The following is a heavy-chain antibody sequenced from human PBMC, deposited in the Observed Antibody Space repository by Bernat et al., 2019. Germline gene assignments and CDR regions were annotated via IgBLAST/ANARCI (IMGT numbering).Heavy chain of an antibody. CDR1: GFTFSSYA. CDR3: AGGTGQYCTNGVCAGSLDY. Sequence: QVQLVESGGGVVQPGRSLRLSCAASGFTFSSYAMHWVRQAPGKGLEWVAVISYDGSNKYYADSVKSRFTISRDNSKNTLYLQMNSLRAEDTAVYYCAGGTGQYCTNGVCAGSLDYWGQGTLVTVSS. D-gene: IGHD2-8*01. V-gene: IGHV3-30-3*01. CDR2: ISYDGSNK. J-gene: IGHJ4*02.